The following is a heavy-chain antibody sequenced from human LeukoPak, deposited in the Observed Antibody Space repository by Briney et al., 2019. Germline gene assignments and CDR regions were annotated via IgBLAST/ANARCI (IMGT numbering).Heavy chain of an antibody. CDR3: VKIDSAMADYYYYGMDV. CDR2: ISWNSGSI. J-gene: IGHJ6*02. V-gene: IGHV3-9*01. Sequence: PGGSLRLSCAASGFIFDDYAMHWVRQAPGKGLEWVSGISWNSGSIGYADSVKGRFTISRDNAKNSLYLQMSSLRAEDTALYYCVKIDSAMADYYYYGMDVWGQGTTVTVSS. D-gene: IGHD5-18*01. CDR1: GFIFDDYA.